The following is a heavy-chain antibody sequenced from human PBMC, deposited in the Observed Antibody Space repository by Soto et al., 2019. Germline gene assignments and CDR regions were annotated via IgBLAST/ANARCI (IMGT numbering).Heavy chain of an antibody. J-gene: IGHJ5*02. V-gene: IGHV4-61*05. CDR1: GGSISSSSYY. D-gene: IGHD3-22*01. CDR2: IYSSGSP. Sequence: SETLSLTCTVSGGSISSSSYYWGWIRQPPGKGLEWIGYIYSSGSPHHNPSLKSRVIISEDRSKNQIYLKLNSVTAADTAVYYCAREYYYDSSGIGFDPWGPGTLVTVSS. CDR3: AREYYYDSSGIGFDP.